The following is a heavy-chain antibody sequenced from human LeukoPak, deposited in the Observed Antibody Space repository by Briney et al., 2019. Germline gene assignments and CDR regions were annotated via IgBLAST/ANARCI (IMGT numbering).Heavy chain of an antibody. D-gene: IGHD3-3*01. CDR2: IYYSGST. CDR1: GGSISSYH. Sequence: SETLSLTCTVSGGSISSYHWTWIRQPPGKGLEWIGYIYYSGSTNYNPSLKSRVTISVDTSKNQLSLKLSSVAAADTAVYYCARESRVVPHYFDSWGQGTLVTVSS. CDR3: ARESRVVPHYFDS. J-gene: IGHJ4*02. V-gene: IGHV4-59*01.